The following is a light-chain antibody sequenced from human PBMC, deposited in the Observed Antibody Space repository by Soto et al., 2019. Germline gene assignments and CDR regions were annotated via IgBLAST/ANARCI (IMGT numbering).Light chain of an antibody. CDR1: QSLTPRY. CDR2: GAS. J-gene: IGKJ5*01. CDR3: QQDGSSPT. V-gene: IGKV3-20*01. Sequence: EVVLTRSPGTLSLFAGERASLSCRARQSLTPRYLAWYQQEPGQAPRLLIYGASSRATGTPDSFRGSGSGTASKLSSNRREPVGLTVNSCQQDGSSPTFRQGTRLEI.